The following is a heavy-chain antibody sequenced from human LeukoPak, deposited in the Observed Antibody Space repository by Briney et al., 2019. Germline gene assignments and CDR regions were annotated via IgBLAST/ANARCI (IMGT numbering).Heavy chain of an antibody. CDR2: ISHSSTYI. CDR1: GFTFSTFG. V-gene: IGHV3-21*01. D-gene: IGHD4-23*01. Sequence: GGSLRLSCAASGFTFSTFGFNWVRQAPGKGLEWVSSISHSSTYISYADSVKGRFTISRDNARNSLYLQMNSLRAEDTAVYYCARDPFSTYGGTRYYFDYWGQGTLVTVSS. J-gene: IGHJ4*02. CDR3: ARDPFSTYGGTRYYFDY.